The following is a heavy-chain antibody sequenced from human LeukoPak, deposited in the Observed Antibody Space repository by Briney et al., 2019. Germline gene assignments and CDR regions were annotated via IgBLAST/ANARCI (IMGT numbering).Heavy chain of an antibody. D-gene: IGHD6-19*01. CDR1: GYTLTELS. J-gene: IGHJ4*02. CDR3: AAAVAGQWVPRETFDY. V-gene: IGHV1-24*01. Sequence: GASVKVSCKVSGYTLTELSMHWVRQAPGKGLEWMGGFDPEDGETIYAQKFQGRVTMTEDTSTDTAYMELSSLRSEDTAVYYCAAAVAGQWVPRETFDYWGQGTLVTVSS. CDR2: FDPEDGET.